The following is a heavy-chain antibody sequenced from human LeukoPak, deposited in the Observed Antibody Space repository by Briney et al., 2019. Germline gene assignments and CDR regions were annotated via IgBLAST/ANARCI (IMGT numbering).Heavy chain of an antibody. CDR2: ISHDGIT. J-gene: IGHJ4*02. D-gene: IGHD3-22*01. CDR3: ASTYYDSSGFSPFDY. CDR1: GGSFRGHS. V-gene: IGHV4-34*01. Sequence: SETLSLTCAVYGGSFRGHSWSGIRQPPGKGREWMGEISHDGITNYSPSVRSRVTMSVDASKNQFSLRLTSVTAADTAVYFCASTYYDSSGFSPFDYWGQGTLVTVSS.